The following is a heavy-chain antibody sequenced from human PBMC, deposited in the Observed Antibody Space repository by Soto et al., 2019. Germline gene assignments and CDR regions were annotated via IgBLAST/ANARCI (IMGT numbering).Heavy chain of an antibody. Sequence: ASVKVSCKASGYTFTDYYMHWVRQAPGQGLEWMGWINPNSGATSYAQRFQGRVTMTRDTSISTAYMELSRLTSDDTAVYYCAREGGDIVQMVYALPWYWGQGTLVTVSS. CDR1: GYTFTDYY. D-gene: IGHD2-8*01. J-gene: IGHJ4*02. CDR3: AREGGDIVQMVYALPWY. V-gene: IGHV1-2*02. CDR2: INPNSGAT.